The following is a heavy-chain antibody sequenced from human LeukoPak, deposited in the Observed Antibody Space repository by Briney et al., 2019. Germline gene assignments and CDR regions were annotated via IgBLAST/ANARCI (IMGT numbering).Heavy chain of an antibody. D-gene: IGHD4-17*01. J-gene: IGHJ6*02. CDR3: ARPATVTTGDYHYGMDV. V-gene: IGHV3-7*03. CDR1: GFTFSSYW. Sequence: GGSLRLSCAASGFTFSSYWMSWVRQAPGKGLEWVANIKRDGSEKYYVDSVKGRFTISRDNAKNSLYLQMNSLRAEDTAVYYCARPATVTTGDYHYGMDVWGQGTTVTVSS. CDR2: IKRDGSEK.